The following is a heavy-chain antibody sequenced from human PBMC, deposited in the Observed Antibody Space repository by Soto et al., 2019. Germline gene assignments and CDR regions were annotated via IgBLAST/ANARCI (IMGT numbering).Heavy chain of an antibody. CDR3: ARDPPGIAASGAGG. Sequence: LRLSCAASGFTVSNNYMRWVRQAPGKVLEWVSLIYSGGNTHYADSVKGRFTISRDNSKNTLFLQMNSLRVEDTAVYYCARDPPGIAASGAGGWGQGTLVTVSS. D-gene: IGHD6-13*01. V-gene: IGHV3-53*01. CDR2: IYSGGNT. CDR1: GFTVSNNY. J-gene: IGHJ4*02.